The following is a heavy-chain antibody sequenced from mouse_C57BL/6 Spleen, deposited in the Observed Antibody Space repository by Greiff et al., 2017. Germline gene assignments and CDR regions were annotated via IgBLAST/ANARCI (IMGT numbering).Heavy chain of an antibody. V-gene: IGHV14-4*01. CDR2: IDPENGDT. CDR1: GFNIKDAY. D-gene: IGHD2-10*01. J-gene: IGHJ3*01. Sequence: EVQLVESGAELVRPGASVKLSCTASGFNIKDAYMHWVKQRPEQGLEWIGWIDPENGDTEYASKFQGKATITADTSSNTAYLQLSSLTSEDTAVYYCSRPAYLAYWGQGTLVTVAA. CDR3: SRPAYLAY.